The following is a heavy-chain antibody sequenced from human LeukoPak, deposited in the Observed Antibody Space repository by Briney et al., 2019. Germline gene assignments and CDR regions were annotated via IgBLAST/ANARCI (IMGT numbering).Heavy chain of an antibody. Sequence: SETLSLTCAVYGGSFSGYYWSWIRQPPGKGREWIGEINHSGSTNYNPSLKSRVTISVDTSKNQFSLKLSSVTAADTAVYYCARVGDSGGFDPWGQGTLVTVSS. CDR2: INHSGST. V-gene: IGHV4-34*01. J-gene: IGHJ5*02. D-gene: IGHD2-21*01. CDR1: GGSFSGYY. CDR3: ARVGDSGGFDP.